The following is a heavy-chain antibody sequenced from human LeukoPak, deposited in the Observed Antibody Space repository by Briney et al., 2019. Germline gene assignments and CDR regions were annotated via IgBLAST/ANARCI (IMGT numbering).Heavy chain of an antibody. V-gene: IGHV3-64D*06. J-gene: IGHJ4*02. D-gene: IGHD1-26*01. Sequence: HAGGSLRLSCSASGFTFSGHFMHWVRQAPGKGLDYVSSISINGDKTYYAESVKGRFTISRDNSKNTLYLQLSSLRVEDTAVYYCIKDRIGTWSFDHWGQGTLLTVSS. CDR2: ISINGDKT. CDR3: IKDRIGTWSFDH. CDR1: GFTFSGHF.